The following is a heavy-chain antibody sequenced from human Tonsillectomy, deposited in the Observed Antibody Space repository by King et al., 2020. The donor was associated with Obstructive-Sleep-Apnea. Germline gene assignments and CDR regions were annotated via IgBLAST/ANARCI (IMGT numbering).Heavy chain of an antibody. CDR3: SASFLALKGDYYGVDV. CDR2: IRSKAYSETT. V-gene: IGHV3-49*03. CDR1: GFTFGDYA. Sequence: DVQLVESGGGLVQPGRSLRLSCTGSGFTFGDYALSWFRQAPGKGLEWVSFIRSKAYSETTQYAASVEGRFIVSRDDSKSIAYLQMNGLKMEDKAVYYCSASFLALKGDYYGVDVWGQGTTVTVSS. D-gene: IGHD2/OR15-2a*01. J-gene: IGHJ6*02.